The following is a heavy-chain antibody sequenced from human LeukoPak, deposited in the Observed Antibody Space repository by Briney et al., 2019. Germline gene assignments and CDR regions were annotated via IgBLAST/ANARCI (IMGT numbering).Heavy chain of an antibody. CDR1: GYTFTSYG. D-gene: IGHD3-16*01. CDR3: ARDTKRSRARWENLGIDP. J-gene: IGHJ5*02. Sequence: GASVKVSCKASGYTFTSYGISWVRQAPGQGLEWMGWISAYNGNTNYAQKLQGRVTMTTDTSTSTAYMKLRSLRSDDTAVYYCARDTKRSRARWENLGIDPWGQGTLVTASS. V-gene: IGHV1-18*01. CDR2: ISAYNGNT.